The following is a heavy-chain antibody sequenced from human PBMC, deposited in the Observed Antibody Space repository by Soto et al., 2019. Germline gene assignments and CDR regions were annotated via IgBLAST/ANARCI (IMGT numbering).Heavy chain of an antibody. Sequence: SETLSLTCAVYGGSFSGYYWSWIRQPPGKGLEWIGEINHSGSTNYNPSLKSRVTISVDTSKNQFSLKLSSVTAADTAVYYCARGGYDFWSGYYRWFDPRGQGTLVTVSS. CDR2: INHSGST. CDR1: GGSFSGYY. CDR3: ARGGYDFWSGYYRWFDP. J-gene: IGHJ5*02. D-gene: IGHD3-3*01. V-gene: IGHV4-34*01.